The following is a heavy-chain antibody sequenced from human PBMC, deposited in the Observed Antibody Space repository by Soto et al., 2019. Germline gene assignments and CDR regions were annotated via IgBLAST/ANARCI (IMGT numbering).Heavy chain of an antibody. J-gene: IGHJ6*01. V-gene: IGHV4-4*07. CDR2: IYTSGST. CDR1: GGSISIYY. CDR3: ARGTGYQMLSEGDYYYYYGMDV. D-gene: IGHD2-2*01. Sequence: PETLSVYCTFSGGSISIYYWSWIRQPAGKGLERTGSIYTSGSTNYNPSLKSRVTMSVDTSKNQFSLKLSSVTAADTAVYYCARGTGYQMLSEGDYYYYYGMDVWGQGTTVTVSS.